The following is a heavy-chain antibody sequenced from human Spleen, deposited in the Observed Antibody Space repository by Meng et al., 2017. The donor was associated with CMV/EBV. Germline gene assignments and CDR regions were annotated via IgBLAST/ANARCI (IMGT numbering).Heavy chain of an antibody. D-gene: IGHD6-13*01. CDR2: INSDGTST. V-gene: IGHV3-74*03. CDR3: ARVYSSSWGGAFDI. CDR1: GFTFNIYW. Sequence: GESLKISCVASGFTFNIYWMHWVRQAPGKGLEWVSRINSDGTSTTYADSVKGRFTISRDNANNRLFLQMTSLRAEDTAIHYCARVYSSSWGGAFDIWGQGTMVTVSS. J-gene: IGHJ3*02.